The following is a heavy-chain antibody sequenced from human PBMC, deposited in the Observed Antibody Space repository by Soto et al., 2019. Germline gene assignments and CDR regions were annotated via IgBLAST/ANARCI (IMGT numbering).Heavy chain of an antibody. D-gene: IGHD2-15*01. J-gene: IGHJ5*02. CDR2: IIPIFGTA. CDR1: GGTFSSYA. V-gene: IGHV1-69*06. CDR3: ARAGSLVVDAYVGNWFDP. Sequence: QVQLVQSGAEVKKPGSSVKVSCKASGGTFSSYAISWVRQAPGQGLEWRGGIIPIFGTANYAQKFQGRVMITADKSTSTACMELSSLRSEDTAVYYCARAGSLVVDAYVGNWFDPWGQGTLVTVSS.